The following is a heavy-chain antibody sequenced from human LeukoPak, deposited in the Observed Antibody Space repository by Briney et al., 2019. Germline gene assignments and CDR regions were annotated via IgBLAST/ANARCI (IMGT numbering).Heavy chain of an antibody. CDR2: MYPSNSDT. D-gene: IGHD3-22*01. J-gene: IGHJ4*02. CDR1: GFSFTKYW. CDR3: ARAPWYYYDSSGYCDY. Sequence: GESLKISCKGSGFSFTKYWIGWVRQMPGKGLEWMGIMYPSNSDTRYSPSFQGQVTISADKSISTAYLQWSSLKASDTAMYYCARAPWYYYDSSGYCDYWGQGTLVTVSS. V-gene: IGHV5-51*01.